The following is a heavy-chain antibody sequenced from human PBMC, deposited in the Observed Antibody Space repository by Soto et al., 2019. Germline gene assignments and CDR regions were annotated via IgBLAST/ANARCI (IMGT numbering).Heavy chain of an antibody. CDR3: ARAPGGSSAFVDY. D-gene: IGHD2-15*01. CDR2: INAGNGNT. Sequence: ASVKVSCKASGYTFTSYAMHWVRQAPGQRLEWMGWINAGNGNTKYSQRFQGRVTIARDTSASTAYMELSSLGSEDTAVYYCARAPGGSSAFVDYWGQGTLVTVSS. J-gene: IGHJ4*02. CDR1: GYTFTSYA. V-gene: IGHV1-3*01.